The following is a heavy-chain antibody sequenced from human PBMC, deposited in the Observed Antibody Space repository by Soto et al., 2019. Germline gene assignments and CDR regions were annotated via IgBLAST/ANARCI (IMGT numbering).Heavy chain of an antibody. CDR3: ARDLPYQSSSSWYADY. V-gene: IGHV1-18*01. D-gene: IGHD6-13*01. Sequence: QVQLVQSGAEVKKPGASVKVSCKASGYTFNTYSISWVRQAPGQGLEWMGWISGYNGDTHYAQKFQGRVTMTTDTSTSTAYMELRSLRSDDTAMYYCARDLPYQSSSSWYADYWGQGTLVTVSS. CDR1: GYTFNTYS. J-gene: IGHJ4*02. CDR2: ISGYNGDT.